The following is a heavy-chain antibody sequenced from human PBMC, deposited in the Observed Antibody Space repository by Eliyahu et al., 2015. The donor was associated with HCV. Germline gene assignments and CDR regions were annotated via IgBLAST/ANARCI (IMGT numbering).Heavy chain of an antibody. CDR2: IKYDGSEK. Sequence: EVQLVESGGGLVQPGGSLRLSCVASGITFSSYWMSWVRQAPGKGLEWVATIKYDGSEKYSVDSVKGQFTSSRDNAKNSLYLHMNSLRDEDTAVYYCATDQGTVCGQGTTVTVSS. J-gene: IGHJ6*02. V-gene: IGHV3-7*01. CDR3: ATDQGTV. CDR1: GITFSSYW.